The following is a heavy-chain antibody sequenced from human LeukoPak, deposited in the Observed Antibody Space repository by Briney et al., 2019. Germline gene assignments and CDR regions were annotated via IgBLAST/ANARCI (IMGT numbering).Heavy chain of an antibody. CDR1: GFTFSSYG. J-gene: IGHJ4*02. CDR2: ISYDGSNK. Sequence: QSGGSLRLSCAASGFTFSSYGMHWVRQAPGKGLEWVAVISYDGSNKYYADSVKGRFTISRDNSKNTLYLQMNSLRAEDTAVYYCAREGREGFTSLVDYWGQGTLVTVSS. D-gene: IGHD3-16*01. V-gene: IGHV3-30*03. CDR3: AREGREGFTSLVDY.